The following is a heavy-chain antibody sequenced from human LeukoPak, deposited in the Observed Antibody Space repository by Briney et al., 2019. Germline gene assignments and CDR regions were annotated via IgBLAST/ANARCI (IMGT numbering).Heavy chain of an antibody. CDR3: ARERYTNMDV. Sequence: PGGSLRLSCAASGFTFSTYSMNWVRQAPGKGLEWVSYISSSSSTTYYADSVKGRLTISRDNAKNSLYLRMNSLRAEDTAVYYCARERYTNMDVWGKGTTVTVSS. CDR2: ISSSSSTT. CDR1: GFTFSTYS. J-gene: IGHJ6*03. D-gene: IGHD3-9*01. V-gene: IGHV3-48*01.